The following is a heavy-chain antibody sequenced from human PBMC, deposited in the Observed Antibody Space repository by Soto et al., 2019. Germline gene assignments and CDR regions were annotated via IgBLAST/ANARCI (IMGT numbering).Heavy chain of an antibody. D-gene: IGHD3-9*01. J-gene: IGHJ6*02. V-gene: IGHV4-34*09. CDR1: SGSLSGYY. CDR3: AREHYDILTYGMDV. CDR2: ISPSGST. Sequence: PSETLSLTCSLYSGSLSGYYWSWIRQPPGKGLEWIGEISPSGSTYYNPSLKSRVTIAVDTSKNQFSLKLSSVTAADTAVYYCAREHYDILTYGMDVWGQGTTVTVSS.